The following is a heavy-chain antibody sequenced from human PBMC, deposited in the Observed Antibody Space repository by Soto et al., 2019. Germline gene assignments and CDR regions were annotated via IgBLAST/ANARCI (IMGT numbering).Heavy chain of an antibody. CDR2: IEHNGNN. D-gene: IGHD3-10*01. J-gene: IGHJ4*02. CDR1: GGTFSGYF. Sequence: SETLSLTCAVYGGTFSGYFWSWVRQPPGKGLEWIGEIEHNGNNNINPSLKSRVTMSVDTSKNQISLTLTSVTAADTAVYYCARDFRYFPYWGQGTLVTVSS. V-gene: IGHV4-34*01. CDR3: ARDFRYFPY.